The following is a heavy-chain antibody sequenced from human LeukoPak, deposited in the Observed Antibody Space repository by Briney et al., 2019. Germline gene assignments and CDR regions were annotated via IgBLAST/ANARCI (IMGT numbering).Heavy chain of an antibody. Sequence: GGSLRLSCAASGFTFSSYELNWVRQTPGKELEWVSYISSSGSSIYYADSVKGRFTISRDNAKNSLCLQMNSLRAEDTAVYYCARQYYYDTSGYDAFDIWGQGTMVTVSS. J-gene: IGHJ3*02. V-gene: IGHV3-48*03. CDR1: GFTFSSYE. D-gene: IGHD3-22*01. CDR2: ISSSGSSI. CDR3: ARQYYYDTSGYDAFDI.